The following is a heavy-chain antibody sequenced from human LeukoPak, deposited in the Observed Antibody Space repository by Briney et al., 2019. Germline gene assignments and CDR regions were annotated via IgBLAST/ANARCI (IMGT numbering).Heavy chain of an antibody. Sequence: PGGSLRLSCAASGFTFSSYGMHWVRQAPGKGLEWVSYISSTSSTIYYADSVKGRFTISRDNAKNSLYLQMNSLRAEDTAVYYCARAHPGDYSDFQFDYWGQGTLVTVSS. CDR2: ISSTSSTI. CDR1: GFTFSSYG. CDR3: ARAHPGDYSDFQFDY. V-gene: IGHV3-48*01. D-gene: IGHD4-11*01. J-gene: IGHJ4*02.